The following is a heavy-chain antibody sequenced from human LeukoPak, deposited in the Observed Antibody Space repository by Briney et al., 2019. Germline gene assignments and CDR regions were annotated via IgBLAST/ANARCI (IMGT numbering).Heavy chain of an antibody. J-gene: IGHJ4*02. CDR1: GYSISSGYY. V-gene: IGHV4-38-2*01. D-gene: IGHD2-21*02. Sequence: KPSETLSLTCAVSGYSISSGYYWGWIRQPPGKGLEWIGSIFHSGNTYYNPSLKSRVTISVDTSKNQFSLKLISVTAADTAVYYCARHGTVVTTSRPTKSFDYWGQGTLATVSS. CDR2: IFHSGNT. CDR3: ARHGTVVTTSRPTKSFDY.